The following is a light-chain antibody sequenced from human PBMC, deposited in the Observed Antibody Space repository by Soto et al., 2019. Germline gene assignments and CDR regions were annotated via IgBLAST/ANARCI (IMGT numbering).Light chain of an antibody. CDR2: GAS. CDR1: QSVSSN. CDR3: QQRSNWPPLT. Sequence: EIVMTQSPATLSVSPGERATLSCRASQSVSSNLAWYQQKPGQAARLLIYGASTRATGIPARFSGSGSRTDLALTISSLGPEDFVVYSCQQRSNWPPLTFGQGTRLEIK. V-gene: IGKV3-15*01. J-gene: IGKJ5*01.